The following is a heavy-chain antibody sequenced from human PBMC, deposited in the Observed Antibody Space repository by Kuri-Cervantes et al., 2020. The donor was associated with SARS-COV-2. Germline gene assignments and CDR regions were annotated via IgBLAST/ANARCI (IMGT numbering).Heavy chain of an antibody. V-gene: IGHV3-30*02. CDR2: IRYDGSNQ. CDR1: GFTFSSYG. Sequence: GGSLRLSCATSGFTFSSYGMHWVRQAPGKGLEWVTFIRYDGSNQYYGDSVKGRFTISRDSSKNTLYLQMNSLRAEDTAVYYCAKAGPYYYDSSRYPIDYWGQGTLVTVSS. J-gene: IGHJ4*02. CDR3: AKAGPYYYDSSRYPIDY. D-gene: IGHD3-22*01.